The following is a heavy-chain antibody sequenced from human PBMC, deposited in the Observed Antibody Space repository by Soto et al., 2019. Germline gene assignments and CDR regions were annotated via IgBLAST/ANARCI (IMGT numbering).Heavy chain of an antibody. J-gene: IGHJ5*02. CDR1: GYTFTGYY. CDR2: INPDTGGT. V-gene: IGHV1-2*02. CDR3: GRRSSSGRDWSYP. D-gene: IGHD3-22*01. Sequence: QVQLVQSGAEVKKPGASLKVSCKASGYTFTGYYMHWVRQAPGQGLEWMGGINPDTGGTKYAQKLQCRVTMTRDTSFSTSYVELSRLNSGDTAGYYCGRRSSSGRDWSYPWRQGTPVTVSS.